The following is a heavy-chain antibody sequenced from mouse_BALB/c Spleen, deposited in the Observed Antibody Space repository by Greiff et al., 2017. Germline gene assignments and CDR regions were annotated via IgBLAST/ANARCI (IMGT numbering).Heavy chain of an antibody. CDR2: INPSNGRT. D-gene: IGHD2-3*01. CDR3: ARNDGYYDYYAMDY. CDR1: GYTFTSYW. J-gene: IGHJ4*01. Sequence: VQLQQPGAELVKPGASVKLSCKASGYTFTSYWMHWVKQRPGQGLEWIGEINPSNGRTNYNEKFKSKATLTVDKSSSTAYMQLSSLTSEDSAVYYCARNDGYYDYYAMDYWGQGTSVTVSS. V-gene: IGHV1S81*02.